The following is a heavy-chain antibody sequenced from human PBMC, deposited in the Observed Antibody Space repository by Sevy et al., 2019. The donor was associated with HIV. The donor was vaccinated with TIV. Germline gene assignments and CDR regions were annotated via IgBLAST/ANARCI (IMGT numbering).Heavy chain of an antibody. Sequence: GGSLRLSCVASGFTFDDYAMHWVRQVPGKGLEWVSGISWNSGILGYGDSVKGRFTISRDDAKNSLYLQMNSLRPEDTALYYCAKERRHMVTFGADTFDYWGLGTLVTVSS. J-gene: IGHJ4*02. D-gene: IGHD3-16*01. CDR1: GFTFDDYA. CDR3: AKERRHMVTFGADTFDY. CDR2: ISWNSGIL. V-gene: IGHV3-9*01.